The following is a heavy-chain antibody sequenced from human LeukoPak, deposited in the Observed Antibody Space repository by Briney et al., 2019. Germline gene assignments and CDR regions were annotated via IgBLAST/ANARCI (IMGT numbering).Heavy chain of an antibody. J-gene: IGHJ5*02. CDR3: ARAPYGDYVWFDP. CDR1: GFTFSNYW. V-gene: IGHV3-53*01. CDR2: IYSGGST. D-gene: IGHD4-17*01. Sequence: GRSLRLSCAASGFTFSNYWMHWVRQAPGKGLEWVSVIYSGGSTYYADSVKGRFTIARDNSKNTLYLQMNSLRAEDTAVYDCARAPYGDYVWFDPWGQGTLVTVSS.